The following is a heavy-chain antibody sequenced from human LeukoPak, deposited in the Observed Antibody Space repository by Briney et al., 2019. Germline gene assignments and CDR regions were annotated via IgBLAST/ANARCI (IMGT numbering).Heavy chain of an antibody. CDR1: GFTFSSYV. J-gene: IGHJ4*02. CDR2: ISGSGGST. Sequence: GGSLRLSCAASGFTFSSYVMSWVRQAPGKGLEWVSGISGSGGSTYYADSVKGQFTISRDNSKNTLYLQMNSLRAEDTAVYYCAKAQTATLRFVLGYWGQGTLVTVSS. V-gene: IGHV3-23*01. CDR3: AKAQTATLRFVLGY. D-gene: IGHD2-21*01.